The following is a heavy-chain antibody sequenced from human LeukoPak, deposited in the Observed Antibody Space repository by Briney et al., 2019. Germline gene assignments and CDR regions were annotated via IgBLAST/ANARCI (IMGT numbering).Heavy chain of an antibody. CDR1: GVTFSRYW. J-gene: IGHJ4*02. D-gene: IGHD1-1*01. CDR2: INTDGTST. CDR3: VKDRTREGNRLFEH. Sequence: GGSLRLSCAVCGVTFSRYWMHWVRQAPGKGLVWVSRINTDGTSTNYADSVKGRFTISRDNAKNTLYLQMNSLRDEDTAVYYCVKDRTREGNRLFEHWGQGTLVTVSS. V-gene: IGHV3-74*01.